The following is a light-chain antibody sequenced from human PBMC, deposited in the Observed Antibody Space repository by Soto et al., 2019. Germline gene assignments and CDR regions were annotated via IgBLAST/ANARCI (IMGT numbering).Light chain of an antibody. CDR2: ATS. V-gene: IGKV3-20*01. J-gene: IGKJ2*01. CDR1: QSVSSMF. Sequence: EIVLTQSPGTLSLSPGERATLSCRASQSVSSMFFASYQRKPGQAPRLLIFATSNRATGIPDRFSGSGSGTDFTLTISRLEPEDFALYYCQQYGNSPPTFGQGTKVEMK. CDR3: QQYGNSPPT.